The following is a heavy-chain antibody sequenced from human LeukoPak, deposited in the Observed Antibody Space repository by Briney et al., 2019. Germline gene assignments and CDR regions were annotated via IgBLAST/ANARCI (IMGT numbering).Heavy chain of an antibody. CDR1: GLSFNRYT. CDR2: IYSGGST. CDR3: ARGSEVAVAGPPDW. Sequence: GGSLRLSCAASGLSFNRYTMNWVRQAPGKGLEWVSVIYSGGSTYYAGSVKGRFTISRDNSKNTLYLQMNSLRAEDTAVYYCARGSEVAVAGPPDWWGQGTLVTVSS. D-gene: IGHD6-19*01. J-gene: IGHJ4*02. V-gene: IGHV3-53*01.